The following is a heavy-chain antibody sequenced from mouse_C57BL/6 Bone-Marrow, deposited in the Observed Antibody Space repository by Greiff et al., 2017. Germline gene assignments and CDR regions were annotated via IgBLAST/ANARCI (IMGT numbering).Heavy chain of an antibody. V-gene: IGHV1-19*01. D-gene: IGHD2-3*01. CDR1: GYTFTDYY. CDR3: AKDGYYVYWYFDV. J-gene: IGHJ1*03. CDR2: INPYNGGT. Sequence: VQLKESGPVLVKPGASVKMSCKASGYTFTDYYMNWVKQSHGKSLEWIGVINPYNGGTSYNQKFKGKATLTVDKSSSTAYMELNSLTSEDSAVYYCAKDGYYVYWYFDVWGTGTTVTVSS.